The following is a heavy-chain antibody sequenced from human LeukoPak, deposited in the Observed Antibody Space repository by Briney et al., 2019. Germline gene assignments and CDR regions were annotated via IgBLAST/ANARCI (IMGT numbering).Heavy chain of an antibody. CDR2: IIPILGIA. J-gene: IGHJ4*02. CDR3: ARDLFKVSSGLGY. D-gene: IGHD2-21*01. CDR1: GGTFSSYA. Sequence: GASVKVSCKASGGTFSSYAISWVRQAPGQGLEWMGRIIPILGIANYAQKLQGRVTMTTDTSTSTAYMELRSLRSDDTAVYYCARDLFKVSSGLGYWGQGTLVTVSS. V-gene: IGHV1-69*04.